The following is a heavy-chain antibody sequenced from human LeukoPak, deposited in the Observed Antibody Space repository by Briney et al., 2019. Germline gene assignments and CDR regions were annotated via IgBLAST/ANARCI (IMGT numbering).Heavy chain of an antibody. CDR1: GDSISSGDYY. Sequence: SETLSLTCTVSGDSISSGDYYWSWIRQPAGKGLEWIGRISSSGSTNYYPSLKSRVTISVDTSKNQFSLKLSSVTAADTAVYYCAMGSDYYDSTPFDYWGQGTLVTVSS. V-gene: IGHV4-61*02. CDR2: ISSSGST. CDR3: AMGSDYYDSTPFDY. J-gene: IGHJ4*02. D-gene: IGHD3-22*01.